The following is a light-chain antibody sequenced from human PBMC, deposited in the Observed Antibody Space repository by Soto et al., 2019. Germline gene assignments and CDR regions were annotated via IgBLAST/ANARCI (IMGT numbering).Light chain of an antibody. CDR1: SSDVGGYNY. CDR2: DVS. CDR3: SSYTSSSSDYV. J-gene: IGLJ1*01. V-gene: IGLV2-14*01. Sequence: QSALTQPASVSGSPGQSITISCTGTSSDVGGYNYVSWYQQHPGKAPELMIYDVSNRPSGVSNRFSGSKSGNTASLTISGLQAEDEADYYCSSYTSSSSDYVFGPGTKVTVL.